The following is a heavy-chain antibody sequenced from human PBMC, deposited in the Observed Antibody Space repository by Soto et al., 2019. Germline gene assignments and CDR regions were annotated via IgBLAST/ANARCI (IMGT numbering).Heavy chain of an antibody. CDR3: VRGRGDDYGDYDWFDP. Sequence: VESGGGLVQWGGSLRLSCAASGFTFSGYSVNWVRQAPGKGLEWVSYISSGSKTIYYAESVKGRFTVSRDNARNSQYLQMNSLRDEDTAVYYCVRGRGDDYGDYDWFDPWGQGTLVTVSS. CDR1: GFTFSGYS. V-gene: IGHV3-48*02. D-gene: IGHD4-17*01. J-gene: IGHJ5*02. CDR2: ISSGSKTI.